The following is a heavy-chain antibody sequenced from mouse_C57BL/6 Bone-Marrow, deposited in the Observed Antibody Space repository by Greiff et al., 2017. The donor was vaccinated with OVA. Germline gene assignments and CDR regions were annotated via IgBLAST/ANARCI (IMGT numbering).Heavy chain of an antibody. V-gene: IGHV1-76*01. J-gene: IGHJ2*01. CDR3: ANSDRLRDYCDF. D-gene: IGHD3-3*01. CDR2: IYPGSGNI. CDR1: GYTFTDYS. Sequence: VQLQQSGAELVRPGASVKLSCKASGYTFTDYSISWVKQRPGQGLEWIARIYPGSGNIYYNEKFTGKATLTAEKSSCTAYMQLSSLTSDDSAVYFCANSDRLRDYCDFWGRGTTLTVSS.